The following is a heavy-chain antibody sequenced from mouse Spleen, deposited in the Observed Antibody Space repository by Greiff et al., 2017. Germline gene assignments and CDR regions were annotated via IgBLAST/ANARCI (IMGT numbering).Heavy chain of an antibody. CDR2: IWSGGST. Sequence: VQLQESGPGLVQPSQSLSITCTVSGFSLTSYGVHWVRQSPGKGLEWLGVIWSGGSTDYNAAFISRLSISKDNSKSQVFFKMNSLQADDTAIYYCARNNPSYGSSSYYAMDYWGQGTSVTVSS. J-gene: IGHJ4*01. V-gene: IGHV2-2*01. CDR1: GFSLTSYG. D-gene: IGHD1-1*01. CDR3: ARNNPSYGSSSYYAMDY.